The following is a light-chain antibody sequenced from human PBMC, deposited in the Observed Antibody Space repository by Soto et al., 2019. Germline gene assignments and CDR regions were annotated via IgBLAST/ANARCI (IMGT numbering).Light chain of an antibody. J-gene: IGKJ2*01. Sequence: DVQMTQSPTSPSASVGDRVTITCRASETISTYLYWYQQKQGKAPQXLIYAASSLQSGVPSRFSGSGSGTDLSITIRCLQPEDFATYYCQQRYSTPYTFGQGTKVDIK. V-gene: IGKV1-39*01. CDR1: ETISTY. CDR2: AAS. CDR3: QQRYSTPYT.